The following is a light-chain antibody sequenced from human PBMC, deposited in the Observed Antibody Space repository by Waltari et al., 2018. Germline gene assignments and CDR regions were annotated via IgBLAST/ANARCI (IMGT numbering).Light chain of an antibody. V-gene: IGKV3-11*01. CDR2: DAN. J-gene: IGKJ2*01. CDR1: QSVSGY. CDR3: QHRISWPYT. Sequence: EIVLTQSPATLSLSPGERATLSCRASQSVSGYLAWYQQRPGQAPRLLIYDANHRATGIAARFSGSGSGTDFTLTISSLEPEDFVVYYCQHRISWPYTFGQGTKLQI.